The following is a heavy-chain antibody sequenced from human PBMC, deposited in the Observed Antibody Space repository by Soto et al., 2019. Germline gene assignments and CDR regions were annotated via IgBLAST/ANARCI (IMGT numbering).Heavy chain of an antibody. V-gene: IGHV1-69*13. D-gene: IGHD6-13*01. Sequence: ASVKVSCNASGGTFSSYAISWVRQAPGQGLEWIGGIIPIFGTANYAQKFKGRDTITADESTSTAYMELSSLRSEDTAVYHCAVHSWYRGYSGMDVWGQGTTVTVSS. CDR1: GGTFSSYA. CDR2: IIPIFGTA. J-gene: IGHJ6*01. CDR3: AVHSWYRGYSGMDV.